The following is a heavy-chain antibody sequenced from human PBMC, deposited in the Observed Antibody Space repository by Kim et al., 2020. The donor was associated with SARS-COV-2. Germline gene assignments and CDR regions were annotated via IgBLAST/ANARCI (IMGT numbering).Heavy chain of an antibody. J-gene: IGHJ3*01. V-gene: IGHV5-51*01. D-gene: IGHD3-3*01. CDR1: GYSFTSYW. Sequence: GESLKISCKGSGYSFTSYWIGWVRQMPGKGLEWMGIIYPGDSDTRYSPSFQGQVTITADKSISTAYLQWSSLKASDTAMYYCARQSTVLDTIFGVLGAFDLWGEGTMVTVSS. CDR2: IYPGDSDT. CDR3: ARQSTVLDTIFGVLGAFDL.